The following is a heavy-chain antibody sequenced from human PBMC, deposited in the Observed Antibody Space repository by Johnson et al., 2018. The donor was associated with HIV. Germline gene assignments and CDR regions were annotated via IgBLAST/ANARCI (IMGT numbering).Heavy chain of an antibody. D-gene: IGHD3-22*01. CDR2: IKSKTDGGTT. J-gene: IGHJ3*02. Sequence: VQLVESGGGLVQPGGSLRVSCAASGFTFSASAIHWVRQASGKGLEWVGRIKSKTDGGTTDYAAPVKGRFTISRDDSKNTLYLQMNSLKTEDTAVYYCTICITMIVVVTTDAFDIWGQGTMVTVAS. CDR3: TICITMIVVVTTDAFDI. V-gene: IGHV3-15*01. CDR1: GFTFSASA.